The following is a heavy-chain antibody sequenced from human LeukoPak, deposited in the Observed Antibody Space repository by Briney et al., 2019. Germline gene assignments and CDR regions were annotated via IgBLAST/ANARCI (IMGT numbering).Heavy chain of an antibody. V-gene: IGHV1-69*05. J-gene: IGHJ4*02. CDR1: GGTFSSYA. CDR3: GRAGYSYGYLDY. D-gene: IGHD5-18*01. Sequence: ASVKVSCKASGGTFSSYAISWVRQAPGQGLEWMGRIIPIFGTANYAQKFQGRVTITTDESTSTAYMELSSLRSEDTAVYYCGRAGYSYGYLDYWGKGTLVTVSS. CDR2: IIPIFGTA.